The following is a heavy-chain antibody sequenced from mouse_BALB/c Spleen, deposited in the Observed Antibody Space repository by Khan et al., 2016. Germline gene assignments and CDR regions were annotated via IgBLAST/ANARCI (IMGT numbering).Heavy chain of an antibody. CDR2: ISNGGSYT. J-gene: IGHJ3*01. Sequence: EVELVESGGGLVKPGGSLKLSCAASGFTFSDYYMYWVRQTPEKRLEWVADISNGGSYTYYPDSVKGRFTISRDNAKNNLYLQMSSLKSEDTAMYYCAGEGLRRGFAYWGQGTLVTVSA. D-gene: IGHD2-4*01. V-gene: IGHV5-4*02. CDR1: GFTFSDYY. CDR3: AGEGLRRGFAY.